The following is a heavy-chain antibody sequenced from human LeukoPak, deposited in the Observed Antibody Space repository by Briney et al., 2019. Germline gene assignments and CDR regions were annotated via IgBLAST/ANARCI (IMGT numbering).Heavy chain of an antibody. CDR1: GFTVSSNY. CDR2: ISSSSSYI. D-gene: IGHD3-3*01. V-gene: IGHV3-21*01. J-gene: IGHJ4*02. Sequence: GGSLRLSCAASGFTVSSNYMSWVRQAPGKGLEWVSSISSSSSYIYYADSVKGRFTISRDNAKNSLYLQMNSLRAEDTAVYYCARVSIFGVGRYFDYWGQGTLVTVSS. CDR3: ARVSIFGVGRYFDY.